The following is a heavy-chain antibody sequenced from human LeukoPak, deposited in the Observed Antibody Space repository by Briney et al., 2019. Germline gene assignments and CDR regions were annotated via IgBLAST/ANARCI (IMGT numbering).Heavy chain of an antibody. J-gene: IGHJ4*02. V-gene: IGHV4-39*01. CDR3: ARRAARPERYFDY. D-gene: IGHD6-6*01. CDR1: GGSISSSSYY. Sequence: SETLSLTCTVSGGSISSSSYYWGWVRQPPGKGLEWIGSIYYSGSTYYNPSLKSRVTISVDTSKNQFSLKPSSVTAADTAVYYCARRAARPERYFDYWGQGTLVTVSS. CDR2: IYYSGST.